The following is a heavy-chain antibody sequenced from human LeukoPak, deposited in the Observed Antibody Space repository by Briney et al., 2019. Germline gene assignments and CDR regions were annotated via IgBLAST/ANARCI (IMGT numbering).Heavy chain of an antibody. J-gene: IGHJ4*02. V-gene: IGHV1-18*01. D-gene: IGHD2-2*01. CDR1: GYTFTSYG. Sequence: ASVKVSCKASGYTFTSYGISWVRQAPGQGLEWMGWISAYNGNTNYAQKLQGRVTMTTDTSTSTAYMELRSLRSDDTAVYYCAKSRVEYCSSTSCFCPFDYWGQGTLVTVSS. CDR2: ISAYNGNT. CDR3: AKSRVEYCSSTSCFCPFDY.